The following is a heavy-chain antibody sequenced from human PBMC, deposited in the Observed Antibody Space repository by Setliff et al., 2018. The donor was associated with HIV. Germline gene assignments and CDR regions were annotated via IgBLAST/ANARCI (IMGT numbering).Heavy chain of an antibody. Sequence: SETLSLTCTVSGGSISGYYWSWIRQPPGKGLEWIGYIYTSGSTNYNPSLKSRVTMSVDTSKNQFSLSLTSVTAADTAVYYCARVRLTMIMMVDYFDQWGQGTLVTVSS. CDR3: ARVRLTMIMMVDYFDQ. CDR1: GGSISGYY. D-gene: IGHD3-22*01. J-gene: IGHJ4*02. CDR2: IYTSGST. V-gene: IGHV4-4*09.